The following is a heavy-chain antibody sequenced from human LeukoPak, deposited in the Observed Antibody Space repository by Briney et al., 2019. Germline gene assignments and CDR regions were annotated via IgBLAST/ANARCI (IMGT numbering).Heavy chain of an antibody. J-gene: IGHJ4*02. D-gene: IGHD3-22*01. CDR1: GFTFSSYE. CDR2: ISSSGSTI. V-gene: IGHV3-48*03. CDR3: ARGACYYDSSGAFDY. Sequence: GGSLRLSCAASGFTFSSYEMNWVRQAPGKGLEWVSYISSSGSTIYYADSVKGRFTISRDNAKNSLYLQMNSLRAEDTAVYYCARGACYYDSSGAFDYWGQGTLVTVSS.